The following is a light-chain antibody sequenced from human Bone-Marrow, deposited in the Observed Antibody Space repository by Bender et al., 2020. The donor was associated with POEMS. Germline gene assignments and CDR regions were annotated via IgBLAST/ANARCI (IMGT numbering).Light chain of an antibody. V-gene: IGLV1-47*01. CDR3: CSYAGSSTLYV. J-gene: IGLJ1*01. Sequence: QSVLIQPTSASGTPGQEVTFSCSGSSSNIGNNYVYWYQQLPGTAPKLLIYRNDQRPAGVPDRFSGSKSGSSASLAISGLRSEDEADYYCCSYAGSSTLYVFGTGTKVTVL. CDR2: RND. CDR1: SSNIGNNY.